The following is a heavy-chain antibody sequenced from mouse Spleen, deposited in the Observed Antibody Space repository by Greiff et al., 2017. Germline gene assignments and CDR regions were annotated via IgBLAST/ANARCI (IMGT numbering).Heavy chain of an antibody. J-gene: IGHJ2*01. D-gene: IGHD4-1*01. V-gene: IGHV1-26*01. CDR3: AREELGYYFDY. Sequence: EVQLQQSGPELVKPGASVKISCKASGYTFTDYYMNWVKQSHGKSLEWIGDINPNNGGTSYNQKFKGKATLTVDKSSSTAYMELRSLTSEDSAVYYCAREELGYYFDYWGQGTTLTVSS. CDR2: INPNNGGT. CDR1: GYTFTDYY.